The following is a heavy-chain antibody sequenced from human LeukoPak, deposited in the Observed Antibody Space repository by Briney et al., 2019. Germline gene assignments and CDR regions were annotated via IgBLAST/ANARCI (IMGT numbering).Heavy chain of an antibody. CDR2: ISTSSRYI. CDR3: ARVGGLRFLEWLFCDY. Sequence: GGSLRLSCAASGFTFSSYSMNWVRQAPGKGLEWVSSISTSSRYIYYADPLKGRSTISRDNAKNSLYLQMNSLRAEDTAVYYCARVGGLRFLEWLFCDYWGQGTLVTVSS. J-gene: IGHJ4*02. V-gene: IGHV3-21*01. CDR1: GFTFSSYS. D-gene: IGHD3-3*01.